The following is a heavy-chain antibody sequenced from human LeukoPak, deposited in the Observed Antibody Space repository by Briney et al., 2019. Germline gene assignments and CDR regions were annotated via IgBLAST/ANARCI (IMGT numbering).Heavy chain of an antibody. CDR3: AADHLHYDSSGSKEN. D-gene: IGHD3-22*01. V-gene: IGHV1-58*01. CDR1: GFTFTSSA. CDR2: FVVGSGNT. J-gene: IGHJ4*02. Sequence: SVKVSCKASGFTFTSSAVQWVRQARGQRLGWLGWFVVGSGNTNYAQKFQERVTITRDMSTSTAYMELSSLRSEDTAVYYCAADHLHYDSSGSKENWGQGTLVTVSS.